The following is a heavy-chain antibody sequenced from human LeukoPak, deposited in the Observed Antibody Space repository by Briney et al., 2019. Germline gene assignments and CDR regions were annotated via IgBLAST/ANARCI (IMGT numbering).Heavy chain of an antibody. J-gene: IGHJ4*02. V-gene: IGHV1-2*02. CDR3: ARDLGWSSSH. D-gene: IGHD6-6*01. CDR1: GYTFTGRY. CDR2: INPTGGT. Sequence: GASVKASCKASGYTFTGRYMNWVRLAPGQGLEWMGWINPTGGTTYAQKFQDRVTMTRDTSINTAYMDLSGLRSDDTAVYYCARDLGWSSSHWGQGTLVTVSS.